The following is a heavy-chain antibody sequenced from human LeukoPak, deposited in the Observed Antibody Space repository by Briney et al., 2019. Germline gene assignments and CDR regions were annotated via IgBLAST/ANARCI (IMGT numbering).Heavy chain of an antibody. J-gene: IGHJ5*01. CDR2: ISSSGGTI. D-gene: IGHD3-10*01. CDR1: GFIFSDYY. Sequence: KPGGSLRLSCAASGFIFSDYYMNWIRQAPGKGLEWISYISSSGGTIYYADSVKGRFTVSRDNARNSLDLRMDSLRAEDSAVYYCATSPGRYSEFDSWGQGTLVSVSS. V-gene: IGHV3-11*01. CDR3: ATSPGRYSEFDS.